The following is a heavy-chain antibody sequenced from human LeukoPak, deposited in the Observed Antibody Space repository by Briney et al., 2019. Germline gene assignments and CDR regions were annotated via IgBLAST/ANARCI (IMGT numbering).Heavy chain of an antibody. CDR1: GGSFSGYY. CDR2: INHSGST. D-gene: IGHD3-3*01. V-gene: IGHV4-34*01. Sequence: SETLSLTCAVYGGSFSGYYWSWIRQPPGKGLEWIGEINHSGSTNYNPSLKSRVTISVDTSKNQFSLKLSSVTAADTAVYYCARGPGRITIFGVVINHAFDIWGQGTMVTVSS. J-gene: IGHJ3*02. CDR3: ARGPGRITIFGVVINHAFDI.